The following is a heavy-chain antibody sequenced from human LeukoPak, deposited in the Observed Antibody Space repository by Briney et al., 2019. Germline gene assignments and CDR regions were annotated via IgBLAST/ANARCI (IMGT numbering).Heavy chain of an antibody. D-gene: IGHD3-3*01. CDR1: GFTVSSNY. CDR2: IYSGGST. CDR3: ASPTLTTYYDFWSGYYTWAFDI. J-gene: IGHJ3*02. V-gene: IGHV3-53*01. Sequence: QSGGSLRLSCAASGFTVSSNYMSWVRQAPGKGLEWVSVIYSGGSTYYADSVKGRFTISRDNSKNTLYLQMNSLRAEDTAVYYCASPTLTTYYDFWSGYYTWAFDIWGQGTMVTVSS.